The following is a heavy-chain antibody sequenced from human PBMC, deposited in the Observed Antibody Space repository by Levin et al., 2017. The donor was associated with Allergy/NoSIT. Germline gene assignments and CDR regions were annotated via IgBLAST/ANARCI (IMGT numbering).Heavy chain of an antibody. J-gene: IGHJ4*02. Sequence: GGSLRLSCAASGFTFSSYSMNWVRQAPGKGLEWVSSISSSSSYIYYADSVKGRFTISRDNAKNSLYLQMNSLRAEDTAVYYCAREPRSWRWVGGGFDYWGQGTLVTVSS. CDR1: GFTFSSYS. CDR3: AREPRSWRWVGGGFDY. V-gene: IGHV3-21*01. CDR2: ISSSSSYI. D-gene: IGHD4-23*01.